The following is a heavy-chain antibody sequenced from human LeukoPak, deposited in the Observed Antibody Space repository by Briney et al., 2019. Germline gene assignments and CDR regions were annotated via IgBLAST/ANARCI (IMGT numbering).Heavy chain of an antibody. J-gene: IGHJ4*02. Sequence: GGSLRLSCAASGITVSRNYMSWVRQAPGKGLEWVSIIYDGGATYYADSVKGRFTISRDNSKNTLYLQMNSPRAEDTAVYYCVRDIVPYSSNWYYFDYWGQGTLVTVSS. D-gene: IGHD6-13*01. CDR1: GITVSRNY. CDR3: VRDIVPYSSNWYYFDY. V-gene: IGHV3-66*01. CDR2: IYDGGAT.